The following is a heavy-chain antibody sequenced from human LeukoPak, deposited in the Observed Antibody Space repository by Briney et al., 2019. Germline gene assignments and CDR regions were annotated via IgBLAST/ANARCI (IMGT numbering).Heavy chain of an antibody. CDR3: AREDYGNGFNWFDP. CDR1: GGSMSGYY. D-gene: IGHD4-17*01. CDR2: IYTNGRT. V-gene: IGHV4-4*07. J-gene: IGHJ5*02. Sequence: SETLSLTCTVSGGSMSGYYWSWIRQPAGRGLEWIGRIYTNGRTHYNPSLNSRVTISVDKSNHQFSLKLYSMTAGDTAVYYCAREDYGNGFNWFDPWGQGTLVTVSS.